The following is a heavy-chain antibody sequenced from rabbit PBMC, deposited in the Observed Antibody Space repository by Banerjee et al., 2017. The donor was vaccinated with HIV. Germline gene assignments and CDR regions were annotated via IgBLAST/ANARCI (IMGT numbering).Heavy chain of an antibody. J-gene: IGHJ4*01. D-gene: IGHD6-1*01. Sequence: QEQLEESGGDLVKPEGSLTLTCTASGFSFSNKYVMCWVRQAPGKGLEWIACINTSSGNTVYASWAKGRFTISKTSSTTVSLKMTILTTADTATYFCARYERDAAHCGYGYCGFDLWGQGTLVTVS. CDR1: GFSFSNKYV. CDR3: ARYERDAAHCGYGYCGFDL. CDR2: INTSSGNT. V-gene: IGHV1S45*01.